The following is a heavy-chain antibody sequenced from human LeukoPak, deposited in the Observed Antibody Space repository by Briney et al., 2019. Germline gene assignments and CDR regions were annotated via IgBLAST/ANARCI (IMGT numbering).Heavy chain of an antibody. CDR1: GFTFTSSA. J-gene: IGHJ3*02. CDR2: IVVDSGNT. V-gene: IGHV1-58*02. Sequence: ASVKVSCKASGFTFTSSAMQWVRQARGQRLEWIGWIVVDSGNTNYAQKFQERVTITRDMSTSTAYMELSSLRSEDTAVYYCAAAVVVTSSGAFDIWGQGTMVTVSS. D-gene: IGHD2-15*01. CDR3: AAAVVVTSSGAFDI.